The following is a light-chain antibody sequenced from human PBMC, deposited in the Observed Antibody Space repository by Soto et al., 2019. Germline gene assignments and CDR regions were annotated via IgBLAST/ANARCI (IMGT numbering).Light chain of an antibody. CDR2: GAS. V-gene: IGKV3-20*01. Sequence: IVLTQSPGTLSLSPGERATLSCKASQTVSSSYLAWYQQKPGQAPRLLIYGASSRATGLPDRFSGSGSGTDFTLTISRLEPEDFAVYYCQQYSSSPFTFGPGTKVDIK. J-gene: IGKJ3*01. CDR1: QTVSSSY. CDR3: QQYSSSPFT.